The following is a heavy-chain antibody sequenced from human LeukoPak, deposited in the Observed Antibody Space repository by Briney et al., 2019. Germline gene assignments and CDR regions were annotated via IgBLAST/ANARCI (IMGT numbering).Heavy chain of an antibody. V-gene: IGHV3-11*01. J-gene: IGHJ4*02. D-gene: IGHD6-19*01. CDR2: ISSSGSTI. Sequence: GSLRLSXAASGFTVSDYYMSWIRQAPGKGLEWSSYISSSGSTIYYADSVKGRFTISRDNAKNSLYLQMNSLRAEDTAVYYCARASQIAVAGHFDYWGQGTLVTVSS. CDR1: GFTVSDYY. CDR3: ARASQIAVAGHFDY.